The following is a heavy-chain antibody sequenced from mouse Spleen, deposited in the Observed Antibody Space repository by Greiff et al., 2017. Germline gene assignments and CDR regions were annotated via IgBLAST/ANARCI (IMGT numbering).Heavy chain of an antibody. J-gene: IGHJ3*01. D-gene: IGHD1-1*01. CDR3: TGGYGSRAWFAY. CDR1: GFTFSNYW. Sequence: EVQRVESGGGLVQPGGSMKLSCVASGFTFSNYWMNWVRQSPEKGLEWVAQIRLKSDNYATHYAESVKGRFTISRDDSKSSVYLQMNNLRAEDTGIYYCTGGYGSRAWFAYWGQGTLVTVSA. V-gene: IGHV6-3*01. CDR2: IRLKSDNYAT.